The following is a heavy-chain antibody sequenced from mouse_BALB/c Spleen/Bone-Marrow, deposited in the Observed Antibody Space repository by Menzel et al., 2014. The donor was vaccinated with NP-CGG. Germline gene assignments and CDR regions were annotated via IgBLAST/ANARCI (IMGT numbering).Heavy chain of an antibody. V-gene: IGHV14-3*02. J-gene: IGHJ2*01. CDR1: GFNIKDTY. CDR2: IDPADDTT. D-gene: IGHD1-1*01. CDR3: SRGTRYYFDY. Sequence: EVKLMESGAELVKPGASVKLSCTTSGFNIKDTYIHWVKRRPEQGLDWIGRIDPADDTTIYDPKFQDKATITTDTSSSMAYLQLSSLTSEDAAVYFCSRGTRYYFDYWGQGTTLTVSS.